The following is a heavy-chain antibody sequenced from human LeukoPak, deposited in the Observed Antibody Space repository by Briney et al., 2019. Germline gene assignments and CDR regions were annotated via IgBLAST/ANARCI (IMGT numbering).Heavy chain of an antibody. Sequence: GGSLRLSCAASGFSFSSYNMNWVRQAPGQGLEWISYISHTSRTIYYAEPVKGRFTISRDNTANLVYLQMNSPTADDSAIYYCARGLLTSSSDYPYFDTWGQGTLVTVSS. D-gene: IGHD6-19*01. V-gene: IGHV3-48*03. CDR2: ISHTSRTI. CDR1: GFSFSSYN. J-gene: IGHJ5*02. CDR3: ARGLLTSSSDYPYFDT.